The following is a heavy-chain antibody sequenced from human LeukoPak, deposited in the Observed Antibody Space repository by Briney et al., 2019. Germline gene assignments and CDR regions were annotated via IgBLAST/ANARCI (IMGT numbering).Heavy chain of an antibody. Sequence: PGGSLRLSCAASGFSLSGYWMHWVRQAPGKGLEWVSRVNPDGSTINYADSVRGRFTVSRDNAKNTLYLQMNSLRAEDSATYYCTRALGYSYGYGIYWGQGTLVTVSS. J-gene: IGHJ4*02. CDR1: GFSLSGYW. V-gene: IGHV3-74*01. CDR2: VNPDGSTI. CDR3: TRALGYSYGYGIY. D-gene: IGHD5-18*01.